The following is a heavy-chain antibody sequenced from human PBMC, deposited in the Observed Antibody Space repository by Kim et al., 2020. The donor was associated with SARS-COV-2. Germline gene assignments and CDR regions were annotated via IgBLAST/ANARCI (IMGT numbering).Heavy chain of an antibody. CDR2: ISYDGSNK. CDR1: GFTFSSYA. J-gene: IGHJ3*02. CDR3: ARGLVVVPAAGDDAFDI. Sequence: GGSLRLSCAASGFTFSSYAMHWVRQAPGKGLEWVAVISYDGSNKYYADSVKGRFTISRDNSKNTLYLQMNSLRAEDTAVYYCARGLVVVPAAGDDAFDIWGQGTMVTVSS. V-gene: IGHV3-30*04. D-gene: IGHD2-2*01.